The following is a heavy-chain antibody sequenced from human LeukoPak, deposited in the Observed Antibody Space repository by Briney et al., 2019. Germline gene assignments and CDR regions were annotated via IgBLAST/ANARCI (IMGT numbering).Heavy chain of an antibody. V-gene: IGHV4-34*01. CDR1: GGSISSYY. CDR2: INHSGST. Sequence: PSETLSLTCTVSGGSISSYYWSWIRQPPVKGLEWIGEINHSGSTNYNPSLKSRVTISVDTSKNQFSLKLSSVTAADTAVYYCARMLPAAGTTDYWGQGTLVTVSS. CDR3: ARMLPAAGTTDY. J-gene: IGHJ4*02. D-gene: IGHD6-13*01.